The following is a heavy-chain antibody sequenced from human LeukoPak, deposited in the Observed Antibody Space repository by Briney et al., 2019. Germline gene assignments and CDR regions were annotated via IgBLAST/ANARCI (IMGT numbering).Heavy chain of an antibody. CDR3: ARAQYSSSWYKSYYYYYYMDV. CDR1: GFTVSSNY. CDR2: IYSGGST. D-gene: IGHD6-13*01. J-gene: IGHJ6*03. Sequence: GGSLRLSCAASGFTVSSNYMSWVRQAPGKGLEWVSVIYSGGSTYYADSVKGRFTISRDNSKNTLYLQMNSLRAEDTAVYYCARAQYSSSWYKSYYYYYYMDVWGKGTTVTVSS. V-gene: IGHV3-53*01.